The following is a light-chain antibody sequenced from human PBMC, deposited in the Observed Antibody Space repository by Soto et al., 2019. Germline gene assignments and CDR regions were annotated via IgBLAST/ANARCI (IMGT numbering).Light chain of an antibody. CDR2: GAS. CDR1: QAIRND. J-gene: IGKJ1*01. V-gene: IGKV1-6*01. Sequence: AIQMTQSPSSLSASVGDRVTITCGASQAIRNDLGWFQQKPGKAPKLLIYGASRLQSGVPSRFSGSGSGTEFILTITSLQPEDFATYYCLQDFNFPLTFGQGTKVDIK. CDR3: LQDFNFPLT.